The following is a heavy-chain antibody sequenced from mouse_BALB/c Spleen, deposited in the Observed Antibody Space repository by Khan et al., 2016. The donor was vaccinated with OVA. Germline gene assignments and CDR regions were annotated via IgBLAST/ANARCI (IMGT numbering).Heavy chain of an antibody. CDR2: LNTYTGES. CDR3: ARDYGNYGYFDV. J-gene: IGHJ1*01. D-gene: IGHD2-1*01. V-gene: IGHV9-3-1*01. Sequence: QIQLVQSGPELKKPGETVKISCKASGYSLTNFGLTWVKQAPGKGLEWTGWLNTYTGESIFGDDFKGRVAFSLETSSSTAYFQINNLKNEDTATYFCARDYGNYGYFDVWGAGTTVTVSS. CDR1: GYSLTNFG.